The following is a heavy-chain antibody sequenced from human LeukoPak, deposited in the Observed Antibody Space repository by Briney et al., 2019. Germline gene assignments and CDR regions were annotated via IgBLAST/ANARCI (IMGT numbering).Heavy chain of an antibody. CDR2: ISSSSSYT. V-gene: IGHV3-11*06. CDR3: ARPSNWYGWFDP. D-gene: IGHD1-1*01. CDR1: GFTFSDYY. J-gene: IGHJ5*02. Sequence: PGRSLRLSCAASGFTFSDYYMSWIRQAPGKGLEWVSYISSSSSYTNYADSVKGRFTISRDNAKNSLYLQMNSLRAEDTAVYYCARPSNWYGWFDPWGQGTLVTVSS.